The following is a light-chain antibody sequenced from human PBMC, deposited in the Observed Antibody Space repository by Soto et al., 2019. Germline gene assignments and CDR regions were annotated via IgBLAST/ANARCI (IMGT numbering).Light chain of an antibody. Sequence: DIVMYQSPDSLLLPLGESCTINCNPVQIVLDSFNNKNYLAWYQQKPGQPHKLLLYWASTRESGVPHRFSGSGSGTDFTLTISSLQAEDVAVYYCQKYYSTPPYTVGQGTRREIK. V-gene: IGKV4-1*01. CDR2: WAS. CDR3: QKYYSTPPYT. CDR1: QIVLDSFNNKNY. J-gene: IGKJ5*01.